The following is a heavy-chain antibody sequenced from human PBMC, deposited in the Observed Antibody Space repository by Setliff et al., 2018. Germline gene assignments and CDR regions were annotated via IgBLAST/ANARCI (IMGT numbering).Heavy chain of an antibody. D-gene: IGHD3-10*01. CDR2: MNPNSGNT. V-gene: IGHV1-8*01. J-gene: IGHJ6*02. CDR3: ARGDTRRYYYGSGRYGV. Sequence: GASVKVSCKASGYTFTSYDINWVRQATGQGLEWMGWMNPNSGNTGYAQKFQGRVTMTRNTSISTAYMELSSLRSEDTAVYYCARGDTRRYYYGSGRYGVWGQGTTVTSP. CDR1: GYTFTSYD.